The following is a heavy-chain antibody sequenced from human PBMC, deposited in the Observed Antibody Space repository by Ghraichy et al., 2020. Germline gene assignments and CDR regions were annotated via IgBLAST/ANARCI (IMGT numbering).Heavy chain of an antibody. J-gene: IGHJ6*02. Sequence: SVKVSCKASGGTFSSYAISWVRQAPGQGLEWMGGIIPIFGTANYAQKFQGRVTITADESTSTAYMELSSLRSEDTAVYYCARDSDDSSRWYYYYGMDVWGQGTTVTVSS. D-gene: IGHD3-22*01. V-gene: IGHV1-69*13. CDR3: ARDSDDSSRWYYYYGMDV. CDR1: GGTFSSYA. CDR2: IIPIFGTA.